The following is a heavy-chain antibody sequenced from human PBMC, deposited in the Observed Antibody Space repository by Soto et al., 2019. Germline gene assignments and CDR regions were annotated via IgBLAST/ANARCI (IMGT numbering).Heavy chain of an antibody. J-gene: IGHJ6*03. D-gene: IGHD6-13*01. CDR2: IYSGGST. CDR1: GFTVSSNY. Sequence: PGGSLRLSCAASGFTVSSNYMSWVRQAPGKGLEWVSVIYSGGSTYYADSVKGRFTISRDNSKNTLYLQMNSLRAEDTAVYYCARAGSPRYSSSWHYYYYYYMDVWGKGTTVTVSS. CDR3: ARAGSPRYSSSWHYYYYYYMDV. V-gene: IGHV3-66*01.